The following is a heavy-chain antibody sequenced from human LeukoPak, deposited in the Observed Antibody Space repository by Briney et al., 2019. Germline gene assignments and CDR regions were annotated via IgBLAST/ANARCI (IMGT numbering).Heavy chain of an antibody. CDR1: DFTVISNY. Sequence: GGSLRLSCAASDFTVISNYMTRVRQAPGKGLECISVIHSNDDTYYAASVKGRFTISRDTSNHMLYLQMNSLRAEDTAVYFCTRGHAAMGDYWGQGTLVTVSS. J-gene: IGHJ4*02. V-gene: IGHV3-53*01. CDR3: TRGHAAMGDY. CDR2: IHSNDDT. D-gene: IGHD5-18*01.